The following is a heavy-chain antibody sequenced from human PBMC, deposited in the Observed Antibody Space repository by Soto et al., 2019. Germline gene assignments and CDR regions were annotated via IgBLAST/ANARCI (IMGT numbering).Heavy chain of an antibody. Sequence: QVQLQESGPGLVKPSETLSLTCTVSGGSISSYYWSWIRQPPGKGLEWIGYIYYSGSTNYNPSLKRXVTISVDTSKNQFSLKLSSVTAADTAVYYCARVPGLGWFDPWGQGTLVTVSS. CDR2: IYYSGST. CDR1: GGSISSYY. J-gene: IGHJ5*02. D-gene: IGHD3-16*01. V-gene: IGHV4-59*01. CDR3: ARVPGLGWFDP.